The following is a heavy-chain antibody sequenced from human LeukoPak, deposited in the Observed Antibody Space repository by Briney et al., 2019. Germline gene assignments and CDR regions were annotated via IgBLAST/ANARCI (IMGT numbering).Heavy chain of an antibody. V-gene: IGHV4-39*01. D-gene: IGHD4-11*01. CDR3: ARRVYSNYRTYYFDY. J-gene: IGHJ4*02. CDR1: GGSISSSSYY. Sequence: SETLSLTCTVSGGSISSSSYYWGWIRQPPGKGLEWIGDIYYSGSTYYNPSLKSRVTISVDTSKSQFSLKLSSVTAADTAVYYCARRVYSNYRTYYFDYWGQGTLVTVSS. CDR2: IYYSGST.